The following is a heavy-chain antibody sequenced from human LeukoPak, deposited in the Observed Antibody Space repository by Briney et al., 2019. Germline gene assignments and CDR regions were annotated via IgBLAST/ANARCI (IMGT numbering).Heavy chain of an antibody. CDR1: GYSFTSYW. D-gene: IGHD6-13*01. CDR2: IYPGDSDT. J-gene: IGHJ6*02. V-gene: IGHV5-51*01. Sequence: GESLQISCKGSGYSFTSYWIGWVRQVPGKGLEWMGIIYPGDSDTRYSPSFQGQVTISADKSISTAYLQWSSLKASDTAMYYCARPGYSSSRSNYYYYGMDVWGQGTTVTVSS. CDR3: ARPGYSSSRSNYYYYGMDV.